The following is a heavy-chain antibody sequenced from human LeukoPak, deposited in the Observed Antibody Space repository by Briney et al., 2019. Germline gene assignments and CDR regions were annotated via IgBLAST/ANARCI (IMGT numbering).Heavy chain of an antibody. J-gene: IGHJ4*02. D-gene: IGHD3-10*01. CDR3: AKRRGIIITSPIDS. CDR1: GFTVSSNY. V-gene: IGHV3-23*01. CDR2: ISGSGGSP. Sequence: GGSLRLSCAASGFTVSSNYMSWVRQAPGKGLDWVSVISGSGGSPYYADSVKGRFTISRDNSKNTLYLQMNSLRVEDTAVYYCAKRRGIIITSPIDSWGQGTLVTVSS.